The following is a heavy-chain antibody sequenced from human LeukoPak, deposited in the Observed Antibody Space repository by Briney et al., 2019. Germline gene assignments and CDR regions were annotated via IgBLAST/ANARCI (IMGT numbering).Heavy chain of an antibody. CDR2: GHFSGYA. J-gene: IGHJ2*01. CDR3: ARRGFFGSGNYYNPSSYFDV. CDR1: ADSISSYY. Sequence: SETLSLTCSISADSISSYYWGWIRQTPQRGLELIGYGHFSGYADYNPSLKSRVNLSVDTTKKLFSLRLTSVTAADTAVYYCARRGFFGSGNYYNPSSYFDVWGRGALVTVSS. D-gene: IGHD3-10*01. V-gene: IGHV4-59*12.